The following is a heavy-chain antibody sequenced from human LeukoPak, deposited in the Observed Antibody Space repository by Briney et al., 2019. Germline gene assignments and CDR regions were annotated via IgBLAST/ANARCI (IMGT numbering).Heavy chain of an antibody. V-gene: IGHV3-7*03. CDR2: IKQDGSEK. Sequence: GGSLRLSCAASGFTISNYWMSWVRQAPGKGLEWVANIKQDGSEKYYVDSVKGRFTISRDNAKNSLYLQMNSLRAEDTAVYYCASSVLSFGDYWGQGILVTVSS. CDR1: GFTISNYW. CDR3: ASSVLSFGDY. J-gene: IGHJ4*02. D-gene: IGHD3-10*01.